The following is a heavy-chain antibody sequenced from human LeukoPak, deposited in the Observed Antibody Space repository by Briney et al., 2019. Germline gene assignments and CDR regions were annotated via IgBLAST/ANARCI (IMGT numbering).Heavy chain of an antibody. D-gene: IGHD2-21*02. V-gene: IGHV3-74*01. CDR1: GLNLRPCC. CDR2: INSDGSST. Sequence: GGSLRLSCAACGLNLRPCCEHGVRQAPGKGLVWVSHINSDGSSTNYADSVKGRITISRDNAKNTLYLQMNSLRAEDTAVYYCECPMTDIDYWGQGTLVTVSS. CDR3: ECPMTDIDY. J-gene: IGHJ4*02.